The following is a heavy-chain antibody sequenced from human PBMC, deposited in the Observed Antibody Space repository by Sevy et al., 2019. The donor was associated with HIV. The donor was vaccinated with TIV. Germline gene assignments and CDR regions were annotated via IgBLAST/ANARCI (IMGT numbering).Heavy chain of an antibody. D-gene: IGHD3-22*01. Sequence: ASVKVSCKASGGTFSSSAITWVRQAPGQGLEWMGGIIPIIGTTNYAQNFQGRVTITADESTSTAYMELSSLRSEDTAVYYCARPSDTSALFKWAFDIWGPGTMVTVSS. CDR2: IIPIIGTT. J-gene: IGHJ3*02. CDR1: GGTFSSSA. CDR3: ARPSDTSALFKWAFDI. V-gene: IGHV1-69*13.